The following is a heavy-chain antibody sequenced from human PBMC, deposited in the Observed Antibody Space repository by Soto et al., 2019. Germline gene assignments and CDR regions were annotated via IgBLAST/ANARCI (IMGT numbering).Heavy chain of an antibody. D-gene: IGHD3-9*01. Sequence: PGGSLRLSCAASGFTFSTYGMHWVRQAPGKGLEWVAVISYDGSNKYYADSVKGRFTISRDNSKNTLYLQMNSLRAEDTAVYYFAKERRVLRYFDWLSRTETDYWGQGTLVTVSS. CDR1: GFTFSTYG. J-gene: IGHJ4*02. V-gene: IGHV3-30*18. CDR3: AKERRVLRYFDWLSRTETDY. CDR2: ISYDGSNK.